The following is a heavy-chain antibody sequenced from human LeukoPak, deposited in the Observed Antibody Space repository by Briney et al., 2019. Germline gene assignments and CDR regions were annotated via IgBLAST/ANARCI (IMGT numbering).Heavy chain of an antibody. CDR2: IFHSGTT. D-gene: IGHD6-6*01. CDR3: ARVGQLGYYMDV. V-gene: IGHV4-4*02. CDR1: GGSIGASINSPNW. Sequence: SETLSLTCAVSGGSIGASINSPNWWSWVRQPPGKGLEWIGEIFHSGTTNYNPSLKSRVTISVDTSKNQFSLKLSSVTAADTAVYYCARVGQLGYYMDVWGKGTTVTVSS. J-gene: IGHJ6*03.